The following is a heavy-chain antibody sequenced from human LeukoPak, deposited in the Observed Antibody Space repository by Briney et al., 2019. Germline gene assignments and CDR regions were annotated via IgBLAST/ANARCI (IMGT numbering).Heavy chain of an antibody. CDR1: GFTFSSYS. D-gene: IGHD1-1*01. Sequence: GGSLRLSCAASGFTFSSYSMNWVRQAPGKGLEWVSSISSSGSTIYYAESVKGRFTISRDNDKNTLYLQMNSLRAEDTAVYYCARGSVTTTLSINYSGQGTLVTVSS. V-gene: IGHV3-48*04. CDR3: ARGSVTTTLSINY. J-gene: IGHJ4*02. CDR2: ISSSGSTI.